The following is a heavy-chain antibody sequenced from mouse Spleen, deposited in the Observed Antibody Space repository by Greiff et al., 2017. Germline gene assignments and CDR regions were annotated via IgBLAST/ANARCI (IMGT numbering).Heavy chain of an antibody. Sequence: EVKLVESGPELVKPGASVKISCKASGYSFTGYFMNWVKQSHGKSLEWIGRINPYNGDTFYNQKFKGKATLTVDKSSSTAHMELLSLTSEDSAIYYCARKGRDYDVPFDYWGQGTTLTVSS. CDR3: ARKGRDYDVPFDY. V-gene: IGHV1-37*01. J-gene: IGHJ2*01. CDR2: INPYNGDT. CDR1: GYSFTGYF. D-gene: IGHD2-4*01.